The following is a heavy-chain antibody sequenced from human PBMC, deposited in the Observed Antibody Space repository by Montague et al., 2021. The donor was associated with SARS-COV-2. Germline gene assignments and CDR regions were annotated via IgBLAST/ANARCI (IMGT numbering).Heavy chain of an antibody. CDR3: ARDQQLGWGGMDV. CDR2: IKQDGSEK. CDR1: GFTFSSYW. D-gene: IGHD6-13*01. Sequence: SLRLSCAASGFTFSSYWMSWVRQAPGKGLEWVANIKQDGSEKYYVDSVKGRFTISRDNGKNSLYLQMNSLRAEDTAVYYCARDQQLGWGGMDVWGQGTTVTVSS. J-gene: IGHJ6*02. V-gene: IGHV3-7*01.